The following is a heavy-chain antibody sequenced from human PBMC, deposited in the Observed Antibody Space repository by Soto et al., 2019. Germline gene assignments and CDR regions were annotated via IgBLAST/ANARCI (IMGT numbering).Heavy chain of an antibody. J-gene: IGHJ3*02. CDR1: GSTFSSYD. CDR3: ARGPSHGAFDI. Sequence: WGSLRLSCAASGSTFSSYDIHWVRQAPGKGLEWVAHISPDGSKKYYADSVKGRFTISRDNARNTVYLQMNSLRVEDTAVYYCARGPSHGAFDIWGQGTMVTVS. V-gene: IGHV3-30*04. CDR2: ISPDGSKK.